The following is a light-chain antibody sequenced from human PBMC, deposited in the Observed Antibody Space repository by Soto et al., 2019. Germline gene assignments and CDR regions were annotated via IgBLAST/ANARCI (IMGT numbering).Light chain of an antibody. CDR3: AAWDDSLSGRRGV. V-gene: IGLV1-47*01. CDR1: SSNIGSNY. J-gene: IGLJ2*01. Sequence: QSVLTQPPSASGTPGQRVTISCSGSSSNIGSNYVYWYQQLPGTAPKLLIYRNNQRPSGVPDRFSGSKSGTSASLAISGLRSEDEADYYCAAWDDSLSGRRGVFGGGTKVTVL. CDR2: RNN.